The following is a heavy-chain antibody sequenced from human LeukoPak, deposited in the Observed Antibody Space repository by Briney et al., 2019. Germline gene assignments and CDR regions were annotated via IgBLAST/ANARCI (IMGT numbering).Heavy chain of an antibody. CDR2: ITSGVGIT. D-gene: IGHD3-10*01. J-gene: IGHJ4*02. CDR1: GFTFSSYA. Sequence: GGSLRLSCAASGFTFSSYAIHWVRQAPGKGLEWVSIITSGVGITYYADSVKGRFTISRDNSKNTLYLQMNSLRAEDTAVYYCAKGDYYDFDYWGQGTLVTVSS. CDR3: AKGDYYDFDY. V-gene: IGHV3-23*01.